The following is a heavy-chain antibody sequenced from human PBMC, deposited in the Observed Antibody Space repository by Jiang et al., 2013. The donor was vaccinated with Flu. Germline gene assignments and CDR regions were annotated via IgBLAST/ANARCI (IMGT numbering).Heavy chain of an antibody. Sequence: GGGVVQPGRSLRLSCAASGFTFSSYGMHWVRQAPGKGLEWVAVIWYDGSKKYYADSVKGRFTISRDNSNNTLYLQMNSLRAEDTGVYSCARDNANDWYFDLWGRGTLVTVSS. CDR2: IWYDGSKK. CDR3: ARDNANDWYFDL. V-gene: IGHV3-33*01. D-gene: IGHD1-1*01. J-gene: IGHJ2*01. CDR1: GFTFSSYG.